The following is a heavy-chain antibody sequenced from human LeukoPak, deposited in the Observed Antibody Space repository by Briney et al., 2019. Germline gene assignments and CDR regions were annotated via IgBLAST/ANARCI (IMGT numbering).Heavy chain of an antibody. CDR2: INPSGGST. CDR1: GYTFTSYY. D-gene: IGHD1-7*01. V-gene: IGHV1-46*01. CDR3: ARRVKLELGMDV. Sequence: ASEKVSCKASGYTFTSYYMHWVRQSPGQGLEWMGIINPSGGSTSYAQKFQGRVTMTRDTSTSTVYMELSSLRSEDTAVYYCARRVKLELGMDVWGQGTTVTVFS. J-gene: IGHJ6*02.